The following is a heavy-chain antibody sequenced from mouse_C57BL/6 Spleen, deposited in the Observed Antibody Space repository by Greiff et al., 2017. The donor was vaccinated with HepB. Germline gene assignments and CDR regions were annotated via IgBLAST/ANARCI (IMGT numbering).Heavy chain of an antibody. CDR1: GYTFTSYW. V-gene: IGHV1-52*01. D-gene: IGHD2-2*01. CDR3: ARGGYQAFFDY. Sequence: QVQLQQPGAELVRPGSSVKLSCKASGYTFTSYWMHWVKQRPIQGLEWIGNIDPSDSETHYNQKFKDKATLTVDKSSSTAYMQLSSLTSEDSAVYYCARGGYQAFFDYWGQGTTLTVSS. J-gene: IGHJ2*01. CDR2: IDPSDSET.